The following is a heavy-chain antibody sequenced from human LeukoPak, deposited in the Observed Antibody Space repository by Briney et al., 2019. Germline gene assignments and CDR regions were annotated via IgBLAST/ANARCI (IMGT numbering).Heavy chain of an antibody. CDR2: IWYDGSNK. D-gene: IGHD4-17*01. V-gene: IGHV3-33*01. CDR3: ARDPYEDYGDSYYGMDV. J-gene: IGHJ6*02. Sequence: PGRSLRLSCAASGFTFSIFGMHWVRQAPGKGLEWVAVIWYDGSNKYYADSVKGRFTISRDNSKNTLYLQMNSLRAEDTAVYYCARDPYEDYGDSYYGMDVWGQGTTVTVSS. CDR1: GFTFSIFG.